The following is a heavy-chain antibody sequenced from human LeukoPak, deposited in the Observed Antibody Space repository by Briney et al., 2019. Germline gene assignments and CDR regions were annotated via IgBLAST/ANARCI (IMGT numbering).Heavy chain of an antibody. CDR3: ARGLADYDSSGSDY. CDR1: GYTFTNYD. V-gene: IGHV1-8*01. D-gene: IGHD3-22*01. J-gene: IGHJ4*02. Sequence: ASVKVTCKPSGYTFTNYDINWVRQATGQGLEWMGWMNPNSGNTGYAQKFQGRVTMTRNTSISTAYMELSSLRSEDTAVYYCARGLADYDSSGSDYWGQGTLVTVSS. CDR2: MNPNSGNT.